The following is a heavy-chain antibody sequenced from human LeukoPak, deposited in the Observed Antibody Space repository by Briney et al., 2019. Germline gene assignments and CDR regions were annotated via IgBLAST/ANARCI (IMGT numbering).Heavy chain of an antibody. Sequence: PGRSLRLSCAASGFTFSGYGMHWVRQAPGKGLEGVADIWPDGSNKHYADSVKGRFTICRDNSKTTLDLQMNSLRGEDTAVYYCAKGATGRLDDWGQGTLVTVS. CDR3: AKGATGRLDD. J-gene: IGHJ4*02. D-gene: IGHD1-1*01. V-gene: IGHV3-33*06. CDR1: GFTFSGYG. CDR2: IWPDGSNK.